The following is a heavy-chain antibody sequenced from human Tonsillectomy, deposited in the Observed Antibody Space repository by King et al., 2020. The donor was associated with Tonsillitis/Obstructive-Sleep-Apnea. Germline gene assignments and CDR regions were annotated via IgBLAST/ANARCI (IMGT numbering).Heavy chain of an antibody. V-gene: IGHV3-49*04. CDR2: IRSKAYGGTT. CDR1: GFTFVDYA. J-gene: IGHJ6*02. Sequence: QLVQSGGGLVQPGRSLRLSCTASGFTFVDYAMSWVRQAPGKGLEWVGFIRSKAYGGTTEYAASVKGRFTISRDDSKSIAYLQMNSLKTEDTAVYYCTRGPPLAVWGQGTTVTVSS. CDR3: TRGPPLAV.